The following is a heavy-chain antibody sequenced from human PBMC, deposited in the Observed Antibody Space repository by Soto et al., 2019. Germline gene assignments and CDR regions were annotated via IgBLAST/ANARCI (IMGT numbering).Heavy chain of an antibody. CDR1: GFTFRSYA. J-gene: IGHJ6*02. D-gene: IGHD6-13*01. CDR2: ISGSGGST. V-gene: IGHV3-23*01. CDR3: AKSEQLYYYYYGMDV. Sequence: GGSLRLSCAASGFTFRSYAMSWVRQAPGKGLEWVSAISGSGGSTYYADSVKGRFTISRDNSKNTLYLQMNSLRAEDTAVYYCAKSEQLYYYYYGMDVWGQGTTVTVSS.